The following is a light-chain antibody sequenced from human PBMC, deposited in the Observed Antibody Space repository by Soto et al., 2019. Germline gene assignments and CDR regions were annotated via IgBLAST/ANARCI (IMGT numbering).Light chain of an antibody. CDR1: SSDVGNYNL. V-gene: IGLV2-23*01. CDR3: CSYVGRKTYV. CDR2: EGS. Sequence: QSALTQPASVSGSPGQSITISCNVPSSDVGNYNLVSWYQKHPGKVPKLMIYEGSKRPSGVSHRFSGSQSGNTASLAISGLQAEDEADYYCCSYVGRKTYVFGTGTKVTVL. J-gene: IGLJ1*01.